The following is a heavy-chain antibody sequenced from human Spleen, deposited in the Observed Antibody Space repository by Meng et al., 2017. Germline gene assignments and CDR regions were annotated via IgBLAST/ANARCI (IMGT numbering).Heavy chain of an antibody. CDR3: ATTTVTDY. D-gene: IGHD4-17*01. V-gene: IGHV3-30*01. J-gene: IGHJ4*02. Sequence: GESLKISCAASGFTVSSDTMHWVRQAPGKGLEWVAVVSSSGKVKFFADSVTGRFTISRDNSWNTLYVQMHSLTDEDTAVYYCATTTVTDYWGQGTLVTVSS. CDR2: VSSSGKVK. CDR1: GFTVSSDT.